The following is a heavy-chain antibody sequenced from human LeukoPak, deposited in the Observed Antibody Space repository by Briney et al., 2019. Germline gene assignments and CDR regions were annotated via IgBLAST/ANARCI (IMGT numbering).Heavy chain of an antibody. V-gene: IGHV3-30*02. J-gene: IGHJ4*02. CDR1: GFTFSSYG. Sequence: GGSLRLSCAASGFTFSSYGMHWVRQAPGKGLEWVAFIRYDGSNKYYADSVKGRFTISRDNSKNTLYLQMNSLRAEDTAVYYCARDQLGAVLYFDYWGQGTLVTVSS. CDR2: IRYDGSNK. CDR3: ARDQLGAVLYFDY. D-gene: IGHD1-1*01.